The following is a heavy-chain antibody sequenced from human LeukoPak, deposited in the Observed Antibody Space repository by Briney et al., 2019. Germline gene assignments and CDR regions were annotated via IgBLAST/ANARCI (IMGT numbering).Heavy chain of an antibody. CDR3: ASMYGGNQGYYYYYMDV. Sequence: SETLSLTCTVSGGSISSYYWSWIRQPAGKGLEWIGRIYTSGSTNYNPSLKSRVTMSVDTSKNQFSLKLSSVTAADTAVYYCASMYGGNQGYYYYYMDVWGKGTTVTVSS. J-gene: IGHJ6*03. CDR1: GGSISSYY. V-gene: IGHV4-4*07. D-gene: IGHD4-23*01. CDR2: IYTSGST.